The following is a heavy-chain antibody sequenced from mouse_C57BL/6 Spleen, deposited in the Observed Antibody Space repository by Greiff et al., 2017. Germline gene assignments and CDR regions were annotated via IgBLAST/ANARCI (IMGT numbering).Heavy chain of an antibody. CDR1: GYSITSGYY. CDR2: ISYDGSN. D-gene: IGHD1-1*01. CDR3: ARGRSSYDY. Sequence: EVQLQESGPGLVKPSQSLSLTCSVTGYSITSGYYWNWIRQFPGNKLEWMGYISYDGSNNYNQSLKNRISFTRDTSKNQVFLKLNSVTTEDTATYYCARGRSSYDYWGQGTTLTVSS. J-gene: IGHJ2*01. V-gene: IGHV3-6*01.